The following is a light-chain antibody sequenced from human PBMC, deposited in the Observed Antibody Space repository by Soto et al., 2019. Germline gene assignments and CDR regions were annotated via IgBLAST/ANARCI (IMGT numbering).Light chain of an antibody. CDR1: QSISSW. Sequence: DIQMTQSPSTLSASVGYRVTITCRASQSISSWLAWYQQKPGKAPNLLIYKASSLESGVPSRFSGSGSGTEFTLTISSLQPYDFATFYCQQYNSYPLTFGGGTKVEIK. V-gene: IGKV1-5*03. CDR2: KAS. CDR3: QQYNSYPLT. J-gene: IGKJ4*01.